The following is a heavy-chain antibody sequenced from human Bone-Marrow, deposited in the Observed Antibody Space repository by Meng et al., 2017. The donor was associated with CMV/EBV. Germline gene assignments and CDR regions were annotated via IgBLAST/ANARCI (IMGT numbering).Heavy chain of an antibody. CDR2: ISYDGTDE. CDR1: GFTFSSYA. J-gene: IGHJ4*02. V-gene: IGHV3-30*04. Sequence: GGSLRLSCAGSGFTFSSYAMHWVRQAPGKGLEWVAVISYDGTDEYYADSVKGRFTISRDNSKTTLYLQMNSLRAEDTAVYYCAKRPGGSADYWGQGTLVTVSS. D-gene: IGHD3-10*01. CDR3: AKRPGGSADY.